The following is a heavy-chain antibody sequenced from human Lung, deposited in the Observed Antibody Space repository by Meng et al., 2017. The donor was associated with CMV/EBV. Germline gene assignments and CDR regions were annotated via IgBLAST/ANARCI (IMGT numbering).Heavy chain of an antibody. CDR3: ARGSNTMIRGGGLFDP. Sequence: QVQLVESGPGLEKPGGSVTVTCEVSGYSITNYYLQRSRRAPAERVVGWVGIISNSGDTNYTPTFQGRVTISGDKSKSQFYMELNSVSSADTAIYYCARGSNTMIRGGGLFDPWGQGTLVTVSS. CDR2: IISNSGDT. J-gene: IGHJ5*02. D-gene: IGHD3-10*01. V-gene: IGHV1-2*02. CDR1: GYSITNYY.